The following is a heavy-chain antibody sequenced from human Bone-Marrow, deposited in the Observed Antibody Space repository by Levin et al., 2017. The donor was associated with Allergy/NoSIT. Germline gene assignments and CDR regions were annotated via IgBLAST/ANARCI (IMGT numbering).Heavy chain of an antibody. CDR3: AIVVPAATNSANYYYYYGMDG. CDR1: GGTFSSYT. Sequence: PGESLKISCKASGGTFSSYTISWVRQAPGQGLEWMGRIIPILGIANYAQKFQGRVTLTADNSTSTAYMELSSLRSEDTAVYYCAIVVPAATNSANYYYYYGMDGWGQGTTVTGAS. D-gene: IGHD2-2*01. J-gene: IGHJ6*02. V-gene: IGHV1-69*02. CDR2: IIPILGIA.